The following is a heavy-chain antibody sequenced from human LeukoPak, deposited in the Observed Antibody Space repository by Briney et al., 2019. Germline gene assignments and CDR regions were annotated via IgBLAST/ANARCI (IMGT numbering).Heavy chain of an antibody. V-gene: IGHV4-39*01. CDR3: ASLTYYDFWSGYFFDY. Sequence: SETLSLTCTVSGGSISSSSYYWGWIRQPPGKGLKWIGSIYYSGSTYYNPSLKSRVTISVDTSKNQFSLKLSSVTAADTAVYYCASLTYYDFWSGYFFDYWGQGTLVTVSS. D-gene: IGHD3-3*01. CDR1: GGSISSSSYY. CDR2: IYYSGST. J-gene: IGHJ4*02.